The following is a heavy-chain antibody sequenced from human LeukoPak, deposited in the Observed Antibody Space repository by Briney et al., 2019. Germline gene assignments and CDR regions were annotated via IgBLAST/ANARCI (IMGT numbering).Heavy chain of an antibody. J-gene: IGHJ4*02. Sequence: GGSLRLSCAASGFTFSSYAMSWVRQAPGKGLEWVSAISGSGSSTYYADSVKGRFTISRDNAKNSLDLQMNSLRAEDTAVYYCAREASGRSFDFWGQGTLVTVSS. CDR2: ISGSGSST. CDR3: AREASGRSFDF. CDR1: GFTFSSYA. V-gene: IGHV3-23*01. D-gene: IGHD3-10*01.